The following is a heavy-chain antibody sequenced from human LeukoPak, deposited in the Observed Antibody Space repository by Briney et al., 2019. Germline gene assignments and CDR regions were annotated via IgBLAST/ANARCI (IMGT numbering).Heavy chain of an antibody. J-gene: IGHJ4*02. Sequence: SETLCLTCAVYGGTFCGYYWSWIRQPPGKGLEWIGEINHSVSTNYNPSLKSRVTISVDTSKNQFSLKLSSVTASDTAVYYCESSESIGGRSDYWGQGTLVTVSS. V-gene: IGHV4-34*01. CDR3: ESSESIGGRSDY. CDR1: GGTFCGYY. CDR2: INHSVST. D-gene: IGHD1-26*01.